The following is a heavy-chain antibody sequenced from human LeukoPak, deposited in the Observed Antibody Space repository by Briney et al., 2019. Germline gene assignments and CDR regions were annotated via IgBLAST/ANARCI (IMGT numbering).Heavy chain of an antibody. V-gene: IGHV3-23*01. CDR3: AKPLSGGWYLDHFDS. CDR2: ISGSGGST. CDR1: GFTFSSYT. Sequence: GSLRLSCAASGFTFSSYTMSWVRQAPGKGLEWVSAISGSGGSTYYADSVKGRFTISRDNSKNTLYLQMNSLRAEDTAVYYCAKPLSGGWYLDHFDSWGQGTLVTVSS. D-gene: IGHD6-19*01. J-gene: IGHJ4*02.